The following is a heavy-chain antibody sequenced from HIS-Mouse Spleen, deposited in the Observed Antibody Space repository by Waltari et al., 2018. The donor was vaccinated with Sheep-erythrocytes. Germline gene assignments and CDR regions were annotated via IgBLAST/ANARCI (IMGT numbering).Heavy chain of an antibody. CDR1: GFSLSNARMG. J-gene: IGHJ4*02. V-gene: IGHV2-26*01. CDR3: ARITSYYDFWSTYNKDYFDY. D-gene: IGHD3-3*01. Sequence: QVTLKESGPVLVKPTETLTLTCTVSGFSLSNARMGVSWIRQPPGKALEWLAHIFSNDEKSYSTSLKSRLTISKDNSKSQVVLNMTNMDPVDTATYYCARITSYYDFWSTYNKDYFDYWGQGTLVTVSS. CDR2: IFSNDEK.